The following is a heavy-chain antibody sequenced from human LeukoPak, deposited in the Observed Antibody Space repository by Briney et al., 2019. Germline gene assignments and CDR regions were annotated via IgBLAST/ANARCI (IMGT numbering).Heavy chain of an antibody. CDR1: GFAFSSYS. Sequence: PGGSLRLSCAASGFAFSSYSMNWVRQAPGKGLGWVSYISSSSSTIYYADSVKGRFTISRDNAKNSLYLQMNSLRAEDTAVYYCARGRGRDSSSWYWFDPWGQGTLVTVSS. CDR3: ARGRGRDSSSWYWFDP. CDR2: ISSSSSTI. D-gene: IGHD6-13*01. J-gene: IGHJ5*02. V-gene: IGHV3-48*04.